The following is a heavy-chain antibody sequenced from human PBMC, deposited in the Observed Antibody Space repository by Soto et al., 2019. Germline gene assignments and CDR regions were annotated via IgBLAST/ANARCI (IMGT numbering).Heavy chain of an antibody. CDR3: ARRYGPPDY. J-gene: IGHJ4*02. Sequence: EVQLVESGGGLVKPGGSLRLSCAASGFTFNTYTMNWVRQAPGKGLEWVSSISSSSNYIYYADSVKGRFTISRDNAKKSVSLQMNSLRAEDTAVYYCARRYGPPDYWGQGTLVTVSS. D-gene: IGHD4-17*01. CDR1: GFTFNTYT. CDR2: ISSSSNYI. V-gene: IGHV3-21*02.